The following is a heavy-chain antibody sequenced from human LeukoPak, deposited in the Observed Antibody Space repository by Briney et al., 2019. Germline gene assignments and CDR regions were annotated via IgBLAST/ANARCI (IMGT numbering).Heavy chain of an antibody. CDR3: ARTRRDYYGSGGFPGRWFEP. Sequence: PSETLSLTCTVSGGSISSYYWSWIRQPPGKGLEWIGYIYYSGSTNYNPSLKSRVTISVDTSKNQISPKMRSVTAADTAGLFLARTRRDYYGSGGFPGRWFEPWGQGTLVTVSS. J-gene: IGHJ5*02. D-gene: IGHD3-10*01. CDR1: GGSISSYY. V-gene: IGHV4-59*01. CDR2: IYYSGST.